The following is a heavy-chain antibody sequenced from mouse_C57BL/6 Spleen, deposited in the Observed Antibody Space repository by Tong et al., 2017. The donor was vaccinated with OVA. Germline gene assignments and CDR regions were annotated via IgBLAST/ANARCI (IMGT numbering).Heavy chain of an antibody. V-gene: IGHV14-3*02. CDR1: GFNIKDTY. CDR3: AKSFVNV. J-gene: IGHJ1*01. CDR2: IDPANGNT. Sequence: EVQLQESGAELVKPGASVKLSCTASGFNIKDTYMHWVKQRPEQGLEWIGRIDPANGNTKYDPKFQGKATITADTSSNTAYRQLSSLTSEDTAVYYSAKSFVNVWGAGTTVTVSS.